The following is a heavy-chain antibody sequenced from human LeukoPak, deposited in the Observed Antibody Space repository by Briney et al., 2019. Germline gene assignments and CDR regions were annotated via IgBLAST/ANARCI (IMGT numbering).Heavy chain of an antibody. Sequence: SQTLSLTCTVSGGSISSPNYYWSWIRQPAGKGLEWIGRVYTSGSTNSHPSLRNRVTISLDTSKNQFTLELTSVTAADTAVYYCARGSAFEYWGQGTLVTVSS. CDR3: ARGSAFEY. CDR1: GGSISSPNYY. CDR2: VYTSGST. J-gene: IGHJ4*02. D-gene: IGHD3-10*01. V-gene: IGHV4-61*02.